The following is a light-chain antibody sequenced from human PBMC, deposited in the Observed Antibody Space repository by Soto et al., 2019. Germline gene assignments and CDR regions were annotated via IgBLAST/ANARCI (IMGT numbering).Light chain of an antibody. V-gene: IGLV2-14*01. CDR3: ISYTGSSTSYV. J-gene: IGLJ1*01. Sequence: QSVLTQPAPVSGSPGQSITISCSGTSSDVGSYSHVAWYQQFPGKTPKLIIYEVTYRPSGVSHRFSASKSGNTASLTISGLQAGDEADYYCISYTGSSTSYVFGTGTKLTVL. CDR1: SSDVGSYSH. CDR2: EVT.